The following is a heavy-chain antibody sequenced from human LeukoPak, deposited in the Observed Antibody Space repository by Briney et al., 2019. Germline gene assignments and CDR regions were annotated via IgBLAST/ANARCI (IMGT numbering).Heavy chain of an antibody. CDR3: AKAPVTTCSGAYCYPFDY. D-gene: IGHD2-15*01. Sequence: GGGLRPSRATPGFTLRRYALSRGRPGARKGVGMVSPICVSGNTYHADSVKGRFTISRDSSKNTLYLQMNSLRAGDAAVYYCAKAPVTTCSGAYCYPFDYWSQGTLVTVSS. V-gene: IGHV3-23*01. CDR2: ICVSGNT. J-gene: IGHJ4*02. CDR1: GFTLRRYA.